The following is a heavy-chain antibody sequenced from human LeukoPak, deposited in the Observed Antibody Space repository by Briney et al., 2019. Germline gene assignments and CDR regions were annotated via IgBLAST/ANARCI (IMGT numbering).Heavy chain of an antibody. V-gene: IGHV4-59*01. CDR2: IYYSGST. CDR1: GGSISSYY. Sequence: PSETLSLTCTVSGGSISSYYWSWIRQPPGKGLEWIGYIYYSGSTNYNLSSKSRVTISVEKSKNQFSLKLGSVTAADTAVYYCAGGDYDILTGYLKPLDFWGQGALVTVSS. J-gene: IGHJ4*02. D-gene: IGHD3-9*01. CDR3: AGGDYDILTGYLKPLDF.